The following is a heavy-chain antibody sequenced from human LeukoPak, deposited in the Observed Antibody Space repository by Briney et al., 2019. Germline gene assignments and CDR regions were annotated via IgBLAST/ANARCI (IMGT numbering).Heavy chain of an antibody. CDR3: ARAPERWFAPLRTFDY. J-gene: IGHJ4*02. CDR2: INPSGGST. D-gene: IGHD3-10*01. Sequence: ASVKVSCKASGYTFTSYYMHWVRQAPGQGLEWMGIINPSGGSTSYAQKFQGRVTMTRDTSTSTVYMELSSLRSEDTAVYYCARAPERWFAPLRTFDYWGQGTLVTVSS. V-gene: IGHV1-46*01. CDR1: GYTFTSYY.